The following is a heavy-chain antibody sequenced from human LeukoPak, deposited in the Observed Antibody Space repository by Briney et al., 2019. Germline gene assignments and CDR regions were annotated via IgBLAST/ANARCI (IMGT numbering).Heavy chain of an antibody. V-gene: IGHV4-4*02. CDR2: IYYSGST. Sequence: PSETLSLTCGVSGGSISSENWWTWVRHPPGKGLEWIGEIYYSGSTKYKPSLKSRVTLSLDKSKNQVSLKLTSVTAADTAVYYCARRDTSGSLFWFDPWGQGTLVTVSS. CDR1: GGSISSENW. D-gene: IGHD3-10*01. CDR3: ARRDTSGSLFWFDP. J-gene: IGHJ5*02.